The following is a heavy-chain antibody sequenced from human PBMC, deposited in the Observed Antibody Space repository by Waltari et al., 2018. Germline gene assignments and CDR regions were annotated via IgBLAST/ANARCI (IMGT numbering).Heavy chain of an antibody. D-gene: IGHD6-13*01. CDR1: GGPSRGYY. CDR2: INHSGTT. J-gene: IGHJ4*02. Sequence: GRLQQWGAGRLRPSGTRSPTGAAKGGPSRGYYGDGTRQPPGKGRGGIGEINHSGTTNYTPSLKSRVTISVATSKNQFSLKLSSVTAADTAVYYCARGETYSSSCPTYWGQGTLVTVSS. V-gene: IGHV4-34*01. CDR3: ARGETYSSSCPTY.